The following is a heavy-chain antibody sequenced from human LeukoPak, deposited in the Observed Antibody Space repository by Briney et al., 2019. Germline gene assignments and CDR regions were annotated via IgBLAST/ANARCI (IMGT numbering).Heavy chain of an antibody. CDR3: TTDLGEEMESYSFYSGVDY. Sequence: GGSLRLSRAASGFTFSRYAMSWVRQAPGKGLEWVSAISGSGGSTYYADSVKGRFTISRDNSKHTMYLQMNSLRAEDTAVYYCTTDLGEEMESYSFYSGVDYWGQGTLVTVSS. CDR2: ISGSGGST. J-gene: IGHJ4*02. CDR1: GFTFSRYA. D-gene: IGHD6-13*01. V-gene: IGHV3-23*01.